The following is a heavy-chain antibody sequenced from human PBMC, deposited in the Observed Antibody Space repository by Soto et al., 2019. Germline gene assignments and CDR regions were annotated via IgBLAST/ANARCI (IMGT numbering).Heavy chain of an antibody. D-gene: IGHD5-12*01. V-gene: IGHV1-3*01. CDR3: SREIVAISTRRSGDYGGFDV. J-gene: IGHJ6*02. CDR1: GYTFTKYG. CDR2: INAGNGYT. Sequence: QVQLVQSGAEVKKPGASVKVSCKASGYTFTKYGMHWVRQAPGQRLEWMGWINAGNGYTEYSQKFQGRVTITRDTSASIADMEVSSMRSEDTAVDYCSREIVAISTRRSGDYGGFDVGGQGTTVTVFS.